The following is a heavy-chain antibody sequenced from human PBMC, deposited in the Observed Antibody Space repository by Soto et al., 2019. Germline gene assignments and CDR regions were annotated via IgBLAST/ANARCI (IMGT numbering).Heavy chain of an antibody. CDR3: AKKGLGSLATYCTTGDCHYAFDV. D-gene: IGHD2-8*01. V-gene: IGHV3-23*01. J-gene: IGHJ3*01. CDR2: ISGGGDGT. CDR1: GFTFYNYA. Sequence: EVQLLESGGGLVRPGGSLRLSCAASGFTFYNYAMNWVRQAPGKGLEWVSTISGGGDGTYYADSVKGRFTISKVNSRNMVYLQMNSLRAEDTAVYYCAKKGLGSLATYCTTGDCHYAFDVWGQGTLVTVSS.